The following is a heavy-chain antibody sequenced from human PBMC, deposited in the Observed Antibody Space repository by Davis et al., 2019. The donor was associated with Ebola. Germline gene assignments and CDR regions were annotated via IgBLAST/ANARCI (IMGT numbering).Heavy chain of an antibody. CDR1: GGSISSSNW. CDR3: ARVDIVATRSFDY. Sequence: MPSETLSLTCAVSGGSISSSNWWSWVRQPPGKGLEWIGEIYHSGSTNYNPSLKSRVTISVGKSKNQFSLQLNSVTPEDTAVYYCARVDIVATRSFDYWGQGTLVTVSS. D-gene: IGHD5-12*01. J-gene: IGHJ4*02. CDR2: IYHSGST. V-gene: IGHV4-4*02.